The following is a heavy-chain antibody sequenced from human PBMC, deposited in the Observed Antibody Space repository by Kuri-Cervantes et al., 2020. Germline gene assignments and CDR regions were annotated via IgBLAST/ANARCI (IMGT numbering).Heavy chain of an antibody. CDR1: GYTFTSYA. Sequence: SVKVSCKASGYTFTSYAISWVRQAPGQGLEWMGGIIPIFGTANYAQKFQGRVTITTDESTSTAYMELSSLRSEDTAVYYCARRGGRRYCSGGSCSGWFDPWGQGTLVTVSS. CDR3: ARRGGRRYCSGGSCSGWFDP. V-gene: IGHV1-69*05. CDR2: IIPIFGTA. D-gene: IGHD2-15*01. J-gene: IGHJ5*02.